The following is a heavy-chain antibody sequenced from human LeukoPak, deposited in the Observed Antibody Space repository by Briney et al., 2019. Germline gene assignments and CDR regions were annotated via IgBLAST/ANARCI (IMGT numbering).Heavy chain of an antibody. V-gene: IGHV3-7*01. CDR3: AREHETSGPTVTLFDY. CDR2: ISQDGSEK. J-gene: IGHJ4*02. CDR1: GFIVSGYW. D-gene: IGHD4-17*01. Sequence: PGGSPRLSCVTSGFIVSGYWMSWVRQAPGKGLEWVASISQDGSEKYHVDSVKGRFTISRDNAKNSLFLQMHSLRAEDTALYYCAREHETSGPTVTLFDYWGQGTLVTVSS.